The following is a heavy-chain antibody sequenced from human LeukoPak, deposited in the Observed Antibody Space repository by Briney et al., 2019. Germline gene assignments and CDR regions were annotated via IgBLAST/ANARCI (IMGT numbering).Heavy chain of an antibody. Sequence: GGSLRLSCAASGFTVSSNYMSWVRQAPGKGLEWVSSISSSSSYIYYADSVKGRFTISRDNAKNSLYLQMNSLRAEDTAVYYCARDVADVTPEGDYWGQGTLVTVSS. CDR3: ARDVADVTPEGDY. J-gene: IGHJ4*02. CDR2: ISSSSSYI. V-gene: IGHV3-21*01. D-gene: IGHD3-16*01. CDR1: GFTVSSNY.